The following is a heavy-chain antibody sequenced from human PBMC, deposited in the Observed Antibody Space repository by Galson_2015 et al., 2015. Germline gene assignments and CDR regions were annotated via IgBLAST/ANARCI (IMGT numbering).Heavy chain of an antibody. CDR2: IIPIFGTA. CDR3: ASHPLYSSGSSQPWWPYYYYYMDV. Sequence: SVKVSCKASGGTFSSYAISWVRQAPGKGLEWMGGIIPIFGTANYAQKFQGRVTITADESTSTAYMELSSLRSEDTAVYYCASHPLYSSGSSQPWWPYYYYYMDVWGKGTTVTVSS. CDR1: GGTFSSYA. D-gene: IGHD6-19*01. J-gene: IGHJ6*03. V-gene: IGHV1-69*13.